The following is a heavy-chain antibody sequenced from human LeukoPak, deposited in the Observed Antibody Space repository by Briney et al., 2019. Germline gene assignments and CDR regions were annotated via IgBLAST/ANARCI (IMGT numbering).Heavy chain of an antibody. J-gene: IGHJ4*02. D-gene: IGHD3-16*01. CDR3: AKDFWGDACNTRMDH. CDR1: GFIFRNYG. Sequence: GGSLRLSCAASGFIFRNYGMNWVRQAPGKGLEWVAVMSYDGYNRYYAESVKGRFTISRDNSNNVLFLQMNNLRVEDTAVYYCAKDFWGDACNTRMDHWGQGTLVTVSS. CDR2: MSYDGYNR. V-gene: IGHV3-30*18.